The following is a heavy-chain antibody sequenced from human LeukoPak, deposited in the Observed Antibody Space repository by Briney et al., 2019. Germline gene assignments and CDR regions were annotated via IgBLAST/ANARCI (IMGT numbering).Heavy chain of an antibody. D-gene: IGHD3-16*02. CDR3: ARGGLGNDYIWGSYRYTPYDY. CDR1: GGSFSGYY. V-gene: IGHV4-34*01. J-gene: IGHJ4*02. Sequence: PSETLSLTCAVYGGSFSGYYWSWIRQPPGKGLEWIGEINHSGSTNYNPSLKSRVTISVDTSKNQFSLKLSSVTVADTAVYYCARGGLGNDYIWGSYRYTPYDYWGQGTLVTVSS. CDR2: INHSGST.